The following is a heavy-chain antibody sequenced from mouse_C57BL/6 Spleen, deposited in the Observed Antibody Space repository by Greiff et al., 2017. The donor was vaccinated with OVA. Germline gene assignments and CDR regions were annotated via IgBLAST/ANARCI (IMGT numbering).Heavy chain of an antibody. CDR2: IDPSDSYP. Sequence: VQLKQPGAELVMPGASVKLSCKASGYTFTSYWMHWVKQRPGQGLEWIGEIDPSDSYPNYNQTFKGKSTLTVEKSSSTAYMQLSSLTSEDSAVYYCARGPVVGSDYWGQGTTLTVSS. V-gene: IGHV1-69*01. CDR3: ARGPVVGSDY. CDR1: GYTFTSYW. J-gene: IGHJ2*01. D-gene: IGHD1-1*01.